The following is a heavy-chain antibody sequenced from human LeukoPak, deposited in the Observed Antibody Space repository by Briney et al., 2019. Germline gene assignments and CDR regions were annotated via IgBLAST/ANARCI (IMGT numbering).Heavy chain of an antibody. CDR3: ARVGPSGWEPDYYFDY. D-gene: IGHD1-26*01. CDR2: INPNSGGT. Sequence: ASVKVSCKASGYTFTGYYMHWVRQAPGQGLEWMGWINPNSGGTNYAQTFQGRVTMTRDTSISTAYMELSRLRSDDTAVYYCARVGPSGWEPDYYFDYSGQGTLVTASS. J-gene: IGHJ4*02. CDR1: GYTFTGYY. V-gene: IGHV1-2*02.